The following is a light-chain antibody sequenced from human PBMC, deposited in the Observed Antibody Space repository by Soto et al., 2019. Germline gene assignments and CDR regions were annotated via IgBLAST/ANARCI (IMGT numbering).Light chain of an antibody. Sequence: QSVLTQSPSASGTPGQSVTISCSGSSSNIGSNYVYWYQQLPGTAPKLLFYNNNQRPSGVPDRFSGSKSGTSASLAISGLRSEDEADYYCSTWDDSLSGVLFGGGTKLTVL. CDR2: NNN. V-gene: IGLV1-47*01. CDR3: STWDDSLSGVL. CDR1: SSNIGSNY. J-gene: IGLJ2*01.